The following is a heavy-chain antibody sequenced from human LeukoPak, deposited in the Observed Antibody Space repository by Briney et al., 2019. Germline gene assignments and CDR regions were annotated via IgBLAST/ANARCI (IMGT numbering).Heavy chain of an antibody. V-gene: IGHV1-2*02. CDR3: ARGILTGYAIDY. CDR1: GYTFTGYY. CDR2: INPNSGGT. J-gene: IGHJ4*02. D-gene: IGHD3-9*01. Sequence: ASVKVSCKASGYTFTGYYMHWVRQAPGQGLEWVGWINPNSGGTNYAQKFQGRVTMTRDTSISTAYMEVRRLRSDDTAVYYCARGILTGYAIDYWGQGTLVTVSS.